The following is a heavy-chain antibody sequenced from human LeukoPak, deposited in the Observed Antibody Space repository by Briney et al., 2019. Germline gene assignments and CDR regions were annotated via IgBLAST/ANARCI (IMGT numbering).Heavy chain of an antibody. J-gene: IGHJ5*02. D-gene: IGHD6-6*01. CDR1: GYTFTSYD. V-gene: IGHV1-8*01. CDR3: ARVRIAAANWFDP. CDR2: MNPNSGNT. Sequence: ASVKVSCKASGYTFTSYDINWVRQATGQGLEWMGWMNPNSGNTGYAQKFQGRVTMTRNTSISTAYMELSSLRSEDTAVYYCARVRIAAANWFDPWGQGTLVTVFS.